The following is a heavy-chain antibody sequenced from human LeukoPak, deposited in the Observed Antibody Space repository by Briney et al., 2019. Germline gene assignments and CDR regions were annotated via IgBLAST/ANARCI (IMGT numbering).Heavy chain of an antibody. D-gene: IGHD6-13*01. CDR2: IKRDGSEK. J-gene: IGHJ5*02. CDR1: GFTFSSYW. CDR3: ARDASSSWYGEIDP. V-gene: IGHV3-7*01. Sequence: GRSLRLSCAASGFTFSSYWMSWVRQAPGKGLEWVANIKRDGSEKYYVDSVKGRFTISRDNAKNSLYLQMNSLRAEDTAVYYCARDASSSWYGEIDPWGQGTLVTVSS.